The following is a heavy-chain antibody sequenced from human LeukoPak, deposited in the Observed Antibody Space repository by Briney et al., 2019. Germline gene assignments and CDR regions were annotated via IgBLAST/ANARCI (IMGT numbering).Heavy chain of an antibody. J-gene: IGHJ4*02. Sequence: GASVKVSCKASGYTFTSYYMHWVRQAPGQGLEWMGWINPNSGGTNYAQKFQGRATMTRDMSTSTVYMELSSLRSDDTAVYYCARCSPGYSSNFYAVLQYWGQGTQVTVST. V-gene: IGHV1-2*02. CDR2: INPNSGGT. CDR1: GYTFTSYY. CDR3: ARCSPGYSSNFYAVLQY. D-gene: IGHD2-2*01.